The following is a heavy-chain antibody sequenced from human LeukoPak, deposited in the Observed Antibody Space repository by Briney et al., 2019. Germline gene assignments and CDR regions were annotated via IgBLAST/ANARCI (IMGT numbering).Heavy chain of an antibody. V-gene: IGHV3-30-3*01. Sequence: PGGSLRLFCAASGFTFSSYAMHWVRPAPGKGLEWVAVISYDGSNKYYADSVKGRFTISRDNSKNTLYLQMNSLRAEDTAVYYCATVSGYHTVDYWGQGTLVTVSS. J-gene: IGHJ4*02. D-gene: IGHD3-22*01. CDR3: ATVSGYHTVDY. CDR1: GFTFSSYA. CDR2: ISYDGSNK.